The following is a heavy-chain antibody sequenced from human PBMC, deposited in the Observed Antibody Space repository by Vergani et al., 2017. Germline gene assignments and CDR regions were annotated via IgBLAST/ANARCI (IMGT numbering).Heavy chain of an antibody. D-gene: IGHD3-10*01. J-gene: IGHJ6*03. CDR1: GFTFSSYA. CDR3: ARESMVRGVIHMDV. CDR2: ISYDGSNK. Sequence: QVQLVESGGGVVQPGRSLRLSCAASGFTFSSYAMHWVRQAPGKGLEWVAVISYDGSNKYYADSGKGRFTISRDNSKNTLYLQMNSLRAEDTAVYYCARESMVRGVIHMDVWGKGTTVTVSS. V-gene: IGHV3-30-3*01.